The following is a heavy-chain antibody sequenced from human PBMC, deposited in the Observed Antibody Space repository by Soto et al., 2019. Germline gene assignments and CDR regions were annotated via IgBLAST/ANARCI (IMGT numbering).Heavy chain of an antibody. V-gene: IGHV4-59*01. CDR1: GGSISSYY. D-gene: IGHD5-18*01. J-gene: IGHJ5*02. CDR3: ERVSQLADTASNWLDT. CDR2: IYYSGST. Sequence: SETLSLTCTVSGGSISSYYWSWIRQPPGKGLEWIGYIYYSGSTNYNPSLKSRVTISVDTSKNQFSLKLSSVTAADTAVYYCERVSQLADTASNWLDTWGQGTLVTVSS.